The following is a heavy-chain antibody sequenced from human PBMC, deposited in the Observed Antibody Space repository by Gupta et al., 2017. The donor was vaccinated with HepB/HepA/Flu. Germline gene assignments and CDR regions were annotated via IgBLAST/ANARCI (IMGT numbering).Heavy chain of an antibody. D-gene: IGHD3-9*01. V-gene: IGHV1-2*02. CDR1: GYTFLGYF. CDR2: INPKSGGA. Sequence: VQMVQSGAEVKYPGASATGSWNASGYTFLGYFIHWVRQAPGQGLEWMAWINPKSGGATSAQKFQGRVALTRDTSITTVYMELSGLRLDDTAVYYCARADPIYFYMDVWGKGTTVTVSS. J-gene: IGHJ6*03. CDR3: ARADPIYFYMDV.